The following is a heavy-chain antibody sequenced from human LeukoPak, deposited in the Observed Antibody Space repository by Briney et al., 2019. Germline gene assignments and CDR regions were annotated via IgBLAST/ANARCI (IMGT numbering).Heavy chain of an antibody. Sequence: SETLSLTCAVYGGSFSGYYWSWIRQPPGKGLEWIGEINHSGSTNYNPSLKSRVTISVDTSKNQFSLKLSSVTAADTAVYYCARAGLVLGYCSSTSCYAWFDPWGQGTLVTVSS. CDR3: ARAGLVLGYCSSTSCYAWFDP. CDR2: INHSGST. V-gene: IGHV4-34*01. J-gene: IGHJ5*02. CDR1: GGSFSGYY. D-gene: IGHD2-2*01.